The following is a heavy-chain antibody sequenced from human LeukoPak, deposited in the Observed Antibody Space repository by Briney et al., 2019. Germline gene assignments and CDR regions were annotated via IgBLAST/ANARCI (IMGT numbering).Heavy chain of an antibody. CDR1: GFTFSSYA. CDR2: ISYDGSNK. V-gene: IGHV3-30-3*01. J-gene: IGHJ6*02. CDR3: ARDGRYCSSTSCYTRYYYGMDV. Sequence: GGSLRLSCAASGFTFSSYAMHWVRQAPGKGLEWVAVISYDGSNKYYADSVKGRFTISRDNSKNTLYLQMNSLRAEDTAVCYCARDGRYCSSTSCYTRYYYGMDVWGQGTTVTVSS. D-gene: IGHD2-2*02.